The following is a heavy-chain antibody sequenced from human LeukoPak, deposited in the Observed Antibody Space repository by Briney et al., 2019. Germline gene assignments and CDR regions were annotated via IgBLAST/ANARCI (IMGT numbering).Heavy chain of an antibody. CDR2: VFYSGTT. V-gene: IGHV4-39*07. CDR1: GGSISSSSYF. Sequence: SSETLSLTCTVSGGSISSSSYFWGWIRQPPGEGLEWIGTVFYSGTTYYNPSLKSRVTISVDTSKNQFSLKLSSVTAADTAVYYCARKRDSSGWYQFYWYFDLWGRGTLVTVSS. J-gene: IGHJ2*01. CDR3: ARKRDSSGWYQFYWYFDL. D-gene: IGHD6-19*01.